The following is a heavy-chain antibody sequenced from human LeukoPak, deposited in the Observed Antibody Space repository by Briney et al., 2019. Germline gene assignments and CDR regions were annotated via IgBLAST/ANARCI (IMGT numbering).Heavy chain of an antibody. CDR2: IYSDNT. J-gene: IGHJ6*03. D-gene: IGHD1-1*01. CDR3: ARDRRYGYYYYMDV. Sequence: GGSLRLSCTVSGFTVSTNSMSWVRQAPGKGLEWVSFIYSDNTHYSDSVKGRFTISRDNSKNTLYLQMNSLRAEDTAVYYCARDRRYGYYYYMDVWGKGTTVTISS. CDR1: GFTVSTNS. V-gene: IGHV3-53*01.